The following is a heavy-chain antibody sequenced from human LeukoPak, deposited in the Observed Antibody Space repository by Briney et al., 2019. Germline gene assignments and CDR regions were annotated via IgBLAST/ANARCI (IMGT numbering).Heavy chain of an antibody. Sequence: ASVKVSCKASGYTFTSYGISWVRQAPGQGLEWMGWISAYNGNTNYAQKLQGRVTMTTDTSTSTAYMELRSLRSNDTAVYYCARDYRGVGAFDIWGQGTMVTVSS. V-gene: IGHV1-18*01. CDR3: ARDYRGVGAFDI. D-gene: IGHD1-26*01. CDR2: ISAYNGNT. CDR1: GYTFTSYG. J-gene: IGHJ3*02.